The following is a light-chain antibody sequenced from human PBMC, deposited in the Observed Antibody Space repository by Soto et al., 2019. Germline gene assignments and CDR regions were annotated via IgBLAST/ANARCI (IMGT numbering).Light chain of an antibody. CDR2: GAS. J-gene: IGKJ5*01. Sequence: EIVLTQSPGTLSLSPGERVTLSCRASQSLSGNYLAWYQQKPGQAPKVLIYGASNRATDIPDRFSGGGSGTDFALTINRLEPEDSAVYYCQQYGHSPITFGQGTRLEMK. CDR3: QQYGHSPIT. CDR1: QSLSGNY. V-gene: IGKV3-20*01.